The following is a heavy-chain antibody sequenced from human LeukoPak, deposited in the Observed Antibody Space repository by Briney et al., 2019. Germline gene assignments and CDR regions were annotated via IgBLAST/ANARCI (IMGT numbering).Heavy chain of an antibody. J-gene: IGHJ4*02. CDR3: ARQSIAARYY. Sequence: SETLSLTCAVSGYSISSGYYWGWIRQPPGEGLEWIGSIYHSGSTYYNPSLKSRVTISVDTSKNQFSLKLSSVTAADTAVYYCARQSIAARYYWGQGTLVTVSP. CDR2: IYHSGST. D-gene: IGHD6-6*01. CDR1: GYSISSGYY. V-gene: IGHV4-38-2*01.